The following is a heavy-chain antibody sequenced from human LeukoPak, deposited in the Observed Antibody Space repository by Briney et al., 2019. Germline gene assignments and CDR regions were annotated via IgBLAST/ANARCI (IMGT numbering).Heavy chain of an antibody. Sequence: SETLSPTCTVSGDSISSYYWSWIRQPPGKGLEWIGYIYYSGNTNYNPSLKSWVTISVDTSKNQFSLKLSSVTAADTAVHYCAYARRFDPWGQGTLVTVSS. J-gene: IGHJ5*02. V-gene: IGHV4-59*12. CDR2: IYYSGNT. CDR3: AYARRFDP. CDR1: GDSISSYY. D-gene: IGHD2-2*01.